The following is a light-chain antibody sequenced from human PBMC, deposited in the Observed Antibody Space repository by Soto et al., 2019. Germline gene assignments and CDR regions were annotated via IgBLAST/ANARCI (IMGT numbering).Light chain of an antibody. CDR2: DVT. V-gene: IGLV2-14*03. J-gene: IGLJ2*01. CDR1: SSDIGGYMY. Sequence: QSALTQPASVSGSPGQSVTISCTGTSSDIGGYMYVSWYQQRPGKAPKLMIHDVTNRPSGVSDRFSGSKSGNTASLTISGLQAEDEADYYCTSYTSDSSVIFGGGTKLTVL. CDR3: TSYTSDSSVI.